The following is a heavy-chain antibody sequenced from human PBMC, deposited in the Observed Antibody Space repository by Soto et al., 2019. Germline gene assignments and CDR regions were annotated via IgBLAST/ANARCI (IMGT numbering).Heavy chain of an antibody. D-gene: IGHD3-10*01. Sequence: SETLSLTCTVSGGSIGSQYWTWVRQSPGKGLEWIGHLHFRGYTNYNPSLKSRVTISVDTSKNQFSLKLSSVTAADTAVYYCARLMVRGLIDAFDIWGQGTMVTVSS. CDR3: ARLMVRGLIDAFDI. J-gene: IGHJ3*02. V-gene: IGHV4-59*11. CDR2: LHFRGYT. CDR1: GGSIGSQY.